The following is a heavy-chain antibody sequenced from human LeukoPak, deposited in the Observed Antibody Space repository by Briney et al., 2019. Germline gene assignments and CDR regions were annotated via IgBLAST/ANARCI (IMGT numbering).Heavy chain of an antibody. J-gene: IGHJ6*03. V-gene: IGHV1-69*13. CDR1: GLTLSTYA. CDR2: IIPMFGSA. Sequence: VKVSCKASGLTLSTYAISWVRQAPGQGLEWMGGIIPMFGSAHYAQKFQDRVTITTDESATIAYMELSSLRSEDTAVYYCASSPRIVGRLDYYYYMDVWGKGTTVTVSS. D-gene: IGHD6-6*01. CDR3: ASSPRIVGRLDYYYYMDV.